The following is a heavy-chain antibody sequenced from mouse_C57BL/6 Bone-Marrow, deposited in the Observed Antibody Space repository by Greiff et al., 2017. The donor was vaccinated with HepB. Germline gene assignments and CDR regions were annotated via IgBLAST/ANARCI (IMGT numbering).Heavy chain of an antibody. CDR1: GFNIKDDY. Sequence: VQLKHSGAELVRPGASVKLSCTASGFNIKDDYMHWVKQRPEQGLEWIGWIDPENGDTEYASKFQGKATITADTSSNTAYLQLSSLTSEDTAVYYCTTGLRRRTWFAYWGQGTLVTVSA. CDR3: TTGLRRRTWFAY. V-gene: IGHV14-4*01. J-gene: IGHJ3*01. CDR2: IDPENGDT. D-gene: IGHD2-2*01.